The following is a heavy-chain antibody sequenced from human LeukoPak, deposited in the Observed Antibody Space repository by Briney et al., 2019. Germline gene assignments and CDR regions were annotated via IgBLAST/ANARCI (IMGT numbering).Heavy chain of an antibody. CDR1: GFTFSSYW. V-gene: IGHV3-7*01. Sequence: GGSLRLSCAAPGFTFSSYWMSWVRQAPGKGLEWVANIKQDGSEKYYVDSVKGRFTISRDNAKNSLYLQMNSLRAEDTAVYYCARGSPSTVVTSSYYFDYWGQGTLVTVSS. D-gene: IGHD4-23*01. CDR2: IKQDGSEK. CDR3: ARGSPSTVVTSSYYFDY. J-gene: IGHJ4*02.